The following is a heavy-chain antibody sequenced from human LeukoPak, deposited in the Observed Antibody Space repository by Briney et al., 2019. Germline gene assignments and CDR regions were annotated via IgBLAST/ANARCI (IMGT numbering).Heavy chain of an antibody. J-gene: IGHJ5*02. Sequence: SETLSLTCTVPGDSFTNSRSYWGWIRQPPGKGLEWIGAIYHTGTTYYKSSLKSRAAISLDMSKNHFSLRLNSVTAADTAIYFCARRNVPGGGNWFDPWGQGTLVVVSS. D-gene: IGHD3-10*01. CDR2: IYHTGTT. CDR1: GDSFTNSRSY. V-gene: IGHV4-39*02. CDR3: ARRNVPGGGNWFDP.